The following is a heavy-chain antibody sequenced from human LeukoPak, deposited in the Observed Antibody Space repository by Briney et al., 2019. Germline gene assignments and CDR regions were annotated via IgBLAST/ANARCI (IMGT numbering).Heavy chain of an antibody. Sequence: PSETLSLTCTVSGASITSYYWSWIRQPPGKGLEWAGYIFYSGSTNYNPSLKNRVTISIDTSRNLVSLRLSSVTDADTAVYYCARHSPVGYSNAWYYFDYWGQGTPVTVSS. CDR2: IFYSGST. CDR1: GASITSYY. J-gene: IGHJ4*02. CDR3: ARHSPVGYSNAWYYFDY. V-gene: IGHV4-59*08. D-gene: IGHD1-26*01.